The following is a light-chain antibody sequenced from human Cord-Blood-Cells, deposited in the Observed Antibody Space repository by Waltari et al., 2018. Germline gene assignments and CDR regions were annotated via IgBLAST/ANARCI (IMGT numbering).Light chain of an antibody. CDR3: SSYTSSSTRV. V-gene: IGLV2-18*02. CDR1: SSDVGSYNR. CDR2: EVS. J-gene: IGLJ3*02. Sequence: QSALTQPPSVSGSPGQSVTISCTGTSSDVGSYNRVSWYQQPPGTAPKLMIYEVSNRPSGVPGRFSGSKSGNTASLTISGLQAEDEADYYCSSYTSSSTRVFGGGTKLTVL.